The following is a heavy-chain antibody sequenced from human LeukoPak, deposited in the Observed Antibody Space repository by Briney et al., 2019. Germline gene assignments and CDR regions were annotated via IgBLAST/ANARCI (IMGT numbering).Heavy chain of an antibody. J-gene: IGHJ4*02. CDR3: ARGFVVADY. CDR2: INHSGST. Sequence: SETLSLTCAVYGGSFSGYYWSWIRQPPGKGLEWIGEINHSGSTNYNPSLKSRVTISVDTSKNQFSLKLSSVTAADTAAYYCARGFVVADYWGQGTLVTVSS. V-gene: IGHV4-34*01. D-gene: IGHD2-15*01. CDR1: GGSFSGYY.